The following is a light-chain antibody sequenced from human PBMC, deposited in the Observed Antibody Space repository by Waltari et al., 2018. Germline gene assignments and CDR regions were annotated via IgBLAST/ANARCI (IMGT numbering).Light chain of an antibody. V-gene: IGKV3-20*01. CDR2: GTS. Sequence: ETVLTQSPDTLSLSPGERASLSCRASQSVNSRYLAWYQQKPGQAPRLLIHGTSTRATGIPDRFSASGSGTDFTLTISRLEPEDFAVYYCQLFGSSPLYSFGQGTKLEI. CDR3: QLFGSSPLYS. CDR1: QSVNSRY. J-gene: IGKJ2*01.